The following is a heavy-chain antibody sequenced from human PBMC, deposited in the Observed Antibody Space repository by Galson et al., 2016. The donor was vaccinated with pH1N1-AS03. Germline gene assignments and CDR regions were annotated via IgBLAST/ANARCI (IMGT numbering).Heavy chain of an antibody. CDR1: GFAFHTYF. J-gene: IGHJ5*01. Sequence: SLRLSCAASGFAFHTYFMHWVRQAPGKGLDWVALISHDGSKQIYADSVKGRFTISRDNSRNTVHLQMNTLTTEDTAVYYCARGNYRDAYNAINSWGHGALVTVSS. CDR3: ARGNYRDAYNAINS. D-gene: IGHD5-24*01. V-gene: IGHV3-30*04. CDR2: ISHDGSKQ.